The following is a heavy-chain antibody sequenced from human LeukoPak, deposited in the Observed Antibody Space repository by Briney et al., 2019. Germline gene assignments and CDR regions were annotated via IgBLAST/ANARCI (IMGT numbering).Heavy chain of an antibody. V-gene: IGHV3-30*03. CDR1: GLTFSSYG. D-gene: IGHD2-2*01. CDR3: ARGSTVSSSFYFDN. Sequence: PGGSLGLSCAASGLTFSSYGMHWVRQAPGKGLEWVSVRSYDGSNKYYADSVKGGFTISRVNAKNTVVVQMNSLRAEEVAVYYFARGSTVSSSFYFDNRGQGTLVTVSS. J-gene: IGHJ4*02. CDR2: RSYDGSNK.